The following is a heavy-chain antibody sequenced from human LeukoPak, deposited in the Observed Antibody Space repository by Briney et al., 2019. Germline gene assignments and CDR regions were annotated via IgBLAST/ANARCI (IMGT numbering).Heavy chain of an antibody. CDR1: GFTVSSNY. CDR2: IYSGGST. Sequence: TGGSLRLSCAASGFTVSSNYMSWVRQAPGKGLEWVSVIYSGGSTYYADSVKGRFTISRDNSKNTLYLQMNSLRAEDTAVYYCARDKRGDGYNYPSFDYWGQGTLVTVSS. V-gene: IGHV3-53*01. CDR3: ARDKRGDGYNYPSFDY. D-gene: IGHD5-24*01. J-gene: IGHJ4*02.